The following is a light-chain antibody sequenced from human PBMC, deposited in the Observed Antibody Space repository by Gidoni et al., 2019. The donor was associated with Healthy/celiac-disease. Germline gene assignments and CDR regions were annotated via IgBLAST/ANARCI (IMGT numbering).Light chain of an antibody. CDR3: QQYGNSLVCS. Sequence: ELVLTQSPGTLSLSPGERATLSCRASQSVSSSYLAWYQQKPGQAPRLLLYGASSRATGIPDRFSGSGSGTDFTLTISRLEPEDFAVYYCQQYGNSLVCSFGQGTKLEIK. CDR1: QSVSSSY. CDR2: GAS. J-gene: IGKJ2*04. V-gene: IGKV3-20*01.